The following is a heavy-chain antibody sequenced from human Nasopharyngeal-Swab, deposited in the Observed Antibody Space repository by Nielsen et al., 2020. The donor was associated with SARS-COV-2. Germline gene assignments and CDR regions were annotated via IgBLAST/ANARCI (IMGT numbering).Heavy chain of an antibody. J-gene: IGHJ6*02. CDR1: GFTFDHYA. Sequence: GGSLRLSCTASGFTFDHYAMNWVRHAPGKGLEWVSGINWNSGSPGYADSVKGRFTISRDNAKNTLYLQMNSLRPEDTALYYCAKDMGNYYGSTRMDVWGQGATVTVSS. CDR3: AKDMGNYYGSTRMDV. V-gene: IGHV3-9*01. D-gene: IGHD3-10*01. CDR2: INWNSGSP.